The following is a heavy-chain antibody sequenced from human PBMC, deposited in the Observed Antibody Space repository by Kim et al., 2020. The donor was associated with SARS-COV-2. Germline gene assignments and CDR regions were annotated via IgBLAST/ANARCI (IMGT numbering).Heavy chain of an antibody. V-gene: IGHV3-33*01. D-gene: IGHD4-17*01. CDR2: SAQ. CDR3: ARDTAEGFDY. J-gene: IGHJ4*02. Sequence: SAQYYADSVKGRFRLSRDNSKNAVYLQMNSLRGEDTAVDYCARDTAEGFDYWGQGTLVTVSS.